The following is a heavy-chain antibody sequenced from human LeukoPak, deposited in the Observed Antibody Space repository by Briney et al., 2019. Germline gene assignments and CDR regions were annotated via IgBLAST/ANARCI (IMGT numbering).Heavy chain of an antibody. Sequence: ASVKVSCKASGYTFTSYGISWVRQAPGQGLEWMGWISAYSGNTNYAQKLQGRVTMTTDTSTSTAYMELRSLRSDDTAVYYCARDIVVVPAAMPGNWFDPWGQGTLVTVSS. CDR3: ARDIVVVPAAMPGNWFDP. CDR2: ISAYSGNT. V-gene: IGHV1-18*01. J-gene: IGHJ5*02. CDR1: GYTFTSYG. D-gene: IGHD2-2*01.